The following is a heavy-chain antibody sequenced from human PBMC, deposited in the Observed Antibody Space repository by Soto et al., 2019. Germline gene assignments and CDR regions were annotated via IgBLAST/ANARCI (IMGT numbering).Heavy chain of an antibody. V-gene: IGHV3-23*01. Sequence: EVQLLESGGGLVQPGGSLRLSCAASGFTFSSYALNWVRQAPGKGLEWVSVISGSGDNTYYADSVKGRFTISRDNSKNTLYLKMTSLRAEDTAVYYCAKDLGTDDFWSAYYTYYYMDVWGKGTTVTVSS. CDR1: GFTFSSYA. CDR3: AKDLGTDDFWSAYYTYYYMDV. CDR2: ISGSGDNT. J-gene: IGHJ6*03. D-gene: IGHD3-3*01.